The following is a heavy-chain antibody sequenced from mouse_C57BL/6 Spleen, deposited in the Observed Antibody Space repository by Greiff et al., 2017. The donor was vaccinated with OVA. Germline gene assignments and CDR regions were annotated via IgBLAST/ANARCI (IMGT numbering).Heavy chain of an antibody. J-gene: IGHJ2*01. V-gene: IGHV14-4*01. D-gene: IGHD1-1*01. CDR1: GFNIKDDD. Sequence: EVQLQQSGAELVRPGASVKLSCTASGFNIKDDDMHWVKQRPEQGLEWIGWIDPENGDTEYASKFQGKATITADTSSNTAYLQLSSLTSEDTAVYYCTLHYYGSSYDYFDYWGQGTTLTVSS. CDR2: IDPENGDT. CDR3: TLHYYGSSYDYFDY.